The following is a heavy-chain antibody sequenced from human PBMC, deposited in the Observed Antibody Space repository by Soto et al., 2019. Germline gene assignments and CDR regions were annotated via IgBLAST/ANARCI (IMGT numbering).Heavy chain of an antibody. CDR2: VHYSGST. D-gene: IGHD3-10*01. Sequence: SETLSLTCSVSGGSINGYFWSWSRQPPGKGLEWIGYVHYSGSTKYNPSLKSRLTISIDASRRQFTLNLSSVTAADTAVYYCAKIPAYGAESFEGNWFDPWGQGTLVTVSS. CDR1: GGSINGYF. V-gene: IGHV4-59*01. CDR3: AKIPAYGAESFEGNWFDP. J-gene: IGHJ5*02.